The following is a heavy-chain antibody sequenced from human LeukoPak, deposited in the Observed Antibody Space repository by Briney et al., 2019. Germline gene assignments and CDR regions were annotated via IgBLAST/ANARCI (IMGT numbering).Heavy chain of an antibody. CDR2: IYYSGST. CDR3: ARGKTYYDISKDAFDI. Sequence: SETLSLTCTVPSGSISSYYWSWIRQPPGKGLEWIGYIYYSGSTNYNPSLKSRVTISVDTSKNQFSLKLSSVTAADTAVYYCARGKTYYDISKDAFDIWGQGTMVTVSS. V-gene: IGHV4-59*01. J-gene: IGHJ3*02. D-gene: IGHD3-22*01. CDR1: SGSISSYY.